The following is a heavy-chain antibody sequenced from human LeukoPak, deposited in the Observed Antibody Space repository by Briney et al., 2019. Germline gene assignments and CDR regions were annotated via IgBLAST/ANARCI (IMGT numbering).Heavy chain of an antibody. J-gene: IGHJ4*02. CDR1: GGTFSSYA. CDR2: IIPIFGTA. CDR3: ARSPVDWSGQYPSPFDY. D-gene: IGHD3-3*01. Sequence: GASVKVSCKASGGTFSSYAISWVRQAPGQGLEWMGGIIPIFGTANYAQKFQGRVTITTDESTSTAYMELSSLRSEDTAVYYCARSPVDWSGQYPSPFDYWGQGTLVTVSS. V-gene: IGHV1-69*05.